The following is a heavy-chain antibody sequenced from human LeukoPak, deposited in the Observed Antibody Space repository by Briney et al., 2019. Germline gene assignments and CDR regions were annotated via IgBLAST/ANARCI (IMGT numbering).Heavy chain of an antibody. J-gene: IGHJ6*02. D-gene: IGHD3-22*01. CDR2: IYYSGST. V-gene: IGHV4-59*01. Sequence: SETLSLTCTVSGGSIGSYYWSRIRQPPGKGLEWIGYIYYSGSTNYNPSLKSRVTISVDTSKNQFSLKLSSVTAADTAVYYCARVRTDRFDSSGYRHYYYYGMDVWGQGTTVTVSS. CDR1: GGSIGSYY. CDR3: ARVRTDRFDSSGYRHYYYYGMDV.